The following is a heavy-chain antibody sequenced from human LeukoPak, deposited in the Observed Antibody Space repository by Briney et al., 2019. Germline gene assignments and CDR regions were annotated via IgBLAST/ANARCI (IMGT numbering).Heavy chain of an antibody. D-gene: IGHD3-22*01. CDR1: GFTFSSYA. CDR3: AKDPRGYYYDSSGYYVGGYFDY. J-gene: IGHJ4*02. V-gene: IGHV3-23*01. CDR2: ISGSGGST. Sequence: PGGSLRLSCAASGFTFSSYAMSWVRQAPGKGLEWVSAISGSGGSTYYADSVRGRFTISRDNSKNTLYLQMNSLRAEDTAVYYCAKDPRGYYYDSSGYYVGGYFDYWGQGTLVTVSS.